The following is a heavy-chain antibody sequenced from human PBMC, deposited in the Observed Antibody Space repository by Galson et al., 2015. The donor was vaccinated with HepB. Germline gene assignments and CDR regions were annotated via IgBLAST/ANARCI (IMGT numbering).Heavy chain of an antibody. CDR2: ISYDGSNK. D-gene: IGHD1-26*01. Sequence: SLRLSCAASGFTFSSYGMHWVRQAPGKGLEWVAVISYDGSNKYYADSVKGRFTISRDNSKNTPYLQMNSLRAEDTAVYYCAKDKVGNIDYWGQGTLVTVSS. CDR1: GFTFSSYG. CDR3: AKDKVGNIDY. J-gene: IGHJ4*02. V-gene: IGHV3-30*18.